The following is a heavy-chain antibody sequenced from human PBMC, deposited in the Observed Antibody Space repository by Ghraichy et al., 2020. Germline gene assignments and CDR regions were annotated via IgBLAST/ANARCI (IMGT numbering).Heavy chain of an antibody. CDR1: GFTFSGYA. D-gene: IGHD4-17*01. CDR2: INDSGSST. J-gene: IGHJ4*02. Sequence: LSLTCAASGFTFSGYAMSWVRQAPGKGLEWVSSINDSGSSTSYADSVKGRFTISRDNSENTLYLQMNSLRAEDTAVYYCASSPVTTYGTALDYWGQGTLVTVSS. V-gene: IGHV3-23*01. CDR3: ASSPVTTYGTALDY.